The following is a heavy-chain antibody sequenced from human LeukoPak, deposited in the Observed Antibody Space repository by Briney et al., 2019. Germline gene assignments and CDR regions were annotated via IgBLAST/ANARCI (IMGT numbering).Heavy chain of an antibody. V-gene: IGHV4-39*01. Sequence: PSETLSLTCTVSGGSISSSSYYWGWIRQPPGKGLEWIGSIYYSGSTYYNPSLKSRVTISVDTSKNHFYLKLSSVTAADTAVYYCARQSGMKATYYFDYWGQGTLVTVSS. D-gene: IGHD6-13*01. J-gene: IGHJ4*02. CDR1: GGSISSSSYY. CDR2: IYYSGST. CDR3: ARQSGMKATYYFDY.